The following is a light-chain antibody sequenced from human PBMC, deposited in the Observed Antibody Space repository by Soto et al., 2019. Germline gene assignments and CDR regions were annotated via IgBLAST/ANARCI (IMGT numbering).Light chain of an antibody. J-gene: IGKJ3*01. CDR2: AAS. V-gene: IGKV1-9*01. Sequence: DIQLTQSPSFLSASVGDRVTITCGASQGISSYLAWYQQKPGKAPKLLIYAASTLQSGVPSRFSGSGSGTEFTLTISSLQPEDFETYYCQQLNSYPGFTFGPGTKVDIK. CDR1: QGISSY. CDR3: QQLNSYPGFT.